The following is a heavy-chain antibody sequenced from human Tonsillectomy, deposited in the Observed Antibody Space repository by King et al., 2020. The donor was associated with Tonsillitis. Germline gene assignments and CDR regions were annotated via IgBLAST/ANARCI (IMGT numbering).Heavy chain of an antibody. V-gene: IGHV1-8*01. J-gene: IGHJ6*02. CDR1: GYTFTNYD. CDR2: MNPNSGNT. Sequence: QLVQSGAEVKKPGASVKVSCKASGYTFTNYDINWVRQTTGQGLEWMGWMNPNSGNTAYAQKFQGRVTMTRNTSMSTAYVELSSLRSEDTAVYYCARVAGYYVDYYYGRDVWGQGTTVTVSS. CDR3: ARVAGYYVDYYYGRDV. D-gene: IGHD1-26*01.